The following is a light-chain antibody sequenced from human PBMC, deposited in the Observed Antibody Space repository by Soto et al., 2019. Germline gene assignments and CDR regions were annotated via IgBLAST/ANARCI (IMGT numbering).Light chain of an antibody. J-gene: IGLJ1*01. V-gene: IGLV3-21*04. CDR3: QVWDIMTDNYV. Sequence: SYELTQSPSVSVDPEKTATITCGGNNIGNKRVHWYRQKPGQAPVLLISYDSDRPSGIPERFSGSNSGNTATLTISRVEAGDEADYYCQVWDIMTDNYVFGSGTKVTVL. CDR1: NIGNKR. CDR2: YDS.